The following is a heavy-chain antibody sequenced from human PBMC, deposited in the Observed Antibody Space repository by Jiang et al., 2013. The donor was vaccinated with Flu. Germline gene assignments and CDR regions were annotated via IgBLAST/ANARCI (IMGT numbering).Heavy chain of an antibody. CDR2: MSSSSTTI. J-gene: IGHJ4*02. CDR3: ARDADPLDY. Sequence: GGLVQPGGSLRLSCAASGFTFSLYNMIWVRQAPGAGLECISYMSSSSTTIYYADSVKGRFTISRDNAKNSLYLQMNSLRAEDTAMYYCARDADPLDYWGQGTLVTVSS. V-gene: IGHV3-48*01. CDR1: GFTFSLYN.